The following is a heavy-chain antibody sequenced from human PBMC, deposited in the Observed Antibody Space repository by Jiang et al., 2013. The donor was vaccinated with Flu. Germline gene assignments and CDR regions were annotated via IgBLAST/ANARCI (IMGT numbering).Heavy chain of an antibody. V-gene: IGHV4-39*07. CDR3: ARTIPTVTIDY. CDR2: IYYSGST. CDR1: GGSISSSSYY. J-gene: IGHJ4*02. Sequence: PGLVKPSETLSLTCTVSGGSISSSSYYWGWIRQPPGKGLEWIGSIYYSGSTYYNPSLKSRVTISVDTSKNQFSLKLSSVTAADTAVYYCARTIPTVTIDYWGQGTLVTVSS. D-gene: IGHD4-17*01.